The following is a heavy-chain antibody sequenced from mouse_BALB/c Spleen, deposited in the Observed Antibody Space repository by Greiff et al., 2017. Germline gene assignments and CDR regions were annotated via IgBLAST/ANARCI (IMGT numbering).Heavy chain of an antibody. CDR1: GYSITSDYA. Sequence: VQLQQSGPGLVKPSQSLSLTCTVTGYSITSDYAWNWIWQFPGNKLEWMGYISYSGSTSYNPSLKSRISITRDTSKNQFFLQLNSVTTEDTATYYCARADYYAMDYWGQGTSVTVSS. J-gene: IGHJ4*01. CDR3: ARADYYAMDY. V-gene: IGHV3-2*02. CDR2: ISYSGST.